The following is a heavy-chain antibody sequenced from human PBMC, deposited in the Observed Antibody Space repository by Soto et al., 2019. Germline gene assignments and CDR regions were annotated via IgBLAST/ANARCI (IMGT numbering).Heavy chain of an antibody. CDR2: IYHSGST. CDR3: ARVPGP. D-gene: IGHD7-27*01. J-gene: IGHJ5*02. Sequence: SETLSLTCPVSGGSISSSSYSWSWIRQPPGKGLEWIGYIYHSGSTYYNPSLKSRVTISVDRSKNQFSLKLSSVTAADTAVYYCARVPGPWGQGTLVTVSS. V-gene: IGHV4-30-2*01. CDR1: GGSISSSSYS.